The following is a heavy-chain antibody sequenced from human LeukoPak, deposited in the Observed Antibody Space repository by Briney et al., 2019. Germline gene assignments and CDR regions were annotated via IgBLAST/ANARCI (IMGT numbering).Heavy chain of an antibody. CDR3: ARVIPASPGAFDI. D-gene: IGHD2-2*01. V-gene: IGHV3-21*01. CDR1: GFTFSSYS. J-gene: IGHJ3*02. CDR2: ISYGSRFI. Sequence: GGSLRLSCAASGFTFSSYSINWVRQAPEEGLEWVSSISYGSRFIYYADSVKGRFTISRDNARNSLYLQMNSLRAEDTAVYYCARVIPASPGAFDIWGQGTMVTVSS.